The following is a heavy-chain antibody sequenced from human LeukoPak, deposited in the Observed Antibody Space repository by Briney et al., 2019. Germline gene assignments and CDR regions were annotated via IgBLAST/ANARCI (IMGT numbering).Heavy chain of an antibody. CDR3: AISGRPKGVDY. CDR2: IIPILGIA. CDR1: GGTFSSYA. V-gene: IGHV1-69*04. J-gene: IGHJ4*02. Sequence: ASVKVSCKASGGTFSSYAISWVRQAPGQGLEWMGRIIPILGIANYAQKFQGRVTITADKSTSTAYMELSSLRSEDTAVYYCAISGRPKGVDYWGQGTLVTVSS. D-gene: IGHD1-26*01.